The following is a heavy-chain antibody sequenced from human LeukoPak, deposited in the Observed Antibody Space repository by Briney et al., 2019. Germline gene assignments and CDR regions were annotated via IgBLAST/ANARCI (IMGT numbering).Heavy chain of an antibody. V-gene: IGHV1-8*01. D-gene: IGHD6-13*01. CDR2: MNPNSGNT. CDR3: ARGFSGVAAAGHDFDY. J-gene: IGHJ4*02. Sequence: ASVKVSCKASGYTFTSYDINWVRQATGQGLEWMGWMNPNSGNTGYAQKFQGRVTMTRNTSISTAYMELSSLRSEDTAVYYCARGFSGVAAAGHDFDYWGQGTLVTVSS. CDR1: GYTFTSYD.